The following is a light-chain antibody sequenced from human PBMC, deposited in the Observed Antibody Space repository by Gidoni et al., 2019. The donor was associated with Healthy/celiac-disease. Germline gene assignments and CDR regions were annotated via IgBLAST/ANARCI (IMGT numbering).Light chain of an antibody. V-gene: IGKV3-20*01. CDR1: QSVSSSY. CDR2: GAS. Sequence: EIVLPQSPGTLSLSPGERATLSCRASQSVSSSYLAWYQQKPGQAPRLLIYGASSRATGIPDRFSGSGSGTDFTLTISRLEPEDFAVYYCQQYGSSTGTFGGXTKVEIK. CDR3: QQYGSSTGT. J-gene: IGKJ4*01.